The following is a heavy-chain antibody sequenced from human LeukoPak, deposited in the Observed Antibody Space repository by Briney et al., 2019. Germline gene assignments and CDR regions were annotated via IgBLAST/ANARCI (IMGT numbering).Heavy chain of an antibody. CDR1: GFTFSNYD. V-gene: IGHV3-13*01. CDR3: ARGGNDAFDI. J-gene: IGHJ3*02. CDR2: IGSAADT. Sequence: PGGSLRLSCAASGFTFSNYDMHWVRQARGKGLEWVSAIGSAADTEYPDSVKGRFTISRENVKNSLYLQMNSLRAGDTAVYYCARGGNDAFDIWGRGTMVTVSS. D-gene: IGHD3-16*01.